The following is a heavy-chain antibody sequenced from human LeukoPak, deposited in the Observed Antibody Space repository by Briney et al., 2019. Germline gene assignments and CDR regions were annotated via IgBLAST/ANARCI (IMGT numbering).Heavy chain of an antibody. V-gene: IGHV1-69*13. Sequence: ASVKVSCKASGGTFGSYSINWVRQAPGQGREWMGGMIHIFGRANYAQKFQGRVTITADESTSTAYMELSSLRSDDTAVYYCARGNYDILTGTSLFAYYGMDVWGQGTTVTVSS. CDR2: MIHIFGRA. CDR3: ARGNYDILTGTSLFAYYGMDV. CDR1: GGTFGSYS. J-gene: IGHJ6*02. D-gene: IGHD3-9*01.